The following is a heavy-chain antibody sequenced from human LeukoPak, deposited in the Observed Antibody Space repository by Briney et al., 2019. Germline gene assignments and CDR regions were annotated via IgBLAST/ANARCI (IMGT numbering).Heavy chain of an antibody. D-gene: IGHD3-10*01. V-gene: IGHV3-23*01. CDR1: GFTFSNYA. CDR2: ISGDGGSA. Sequence: PGGSLRLSCAASGFTFSNYAMSWVRQAPGKGLEWVSGISGDGGSAYYADSVKGRFTISRDNSKNTVDVQMYSLRAEDTAVYYCARSRSSPLLLSYYGEAMDVWGQGTTVTVSS. CDR3: ARSRSSPLLLSYYGEAMDV. J-gene: IGHJ6*02.